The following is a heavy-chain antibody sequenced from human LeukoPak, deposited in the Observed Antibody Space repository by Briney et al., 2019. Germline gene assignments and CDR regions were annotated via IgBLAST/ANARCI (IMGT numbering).Heavy chain of an antibody. J-gene: IGHJ4*02. CDR3: ARWPPRKICDS. Sequence: SGSLSLTCSVSGGALSSHFWSWIRQPPGKGLEWIGYIYSSGITNYHPSLNSRVTISLDTSKNHFSLKLSSVTAADTAVYYCARWPPRKICDSWGQGTLVTVPS. CDR1: GGALSSHF. D-gene: IGHD3-3*01. V-gene: IGHV4-59*11. CDR2: IYSSGIT.